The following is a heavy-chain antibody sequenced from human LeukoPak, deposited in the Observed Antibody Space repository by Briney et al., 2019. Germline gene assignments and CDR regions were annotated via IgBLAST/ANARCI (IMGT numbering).Heavy chain of an antibody. CDR2: IRYDGSNK. D-gene: IGHD3-3*01. V-gene: IGHV3-30*02. CDR1: GFTFSSYG. J-gene: IGHJ4*02. CDR3: AKTPVRRFPLYFDY. Sequence: QPGGSLRLSCAASGFTFSSYGMHWVRQAPGKGLEWVAFIRYDGSNKYYADSVKGRFTISRDNSKNTLYLQMNSLRAEDTAVYYCAKTPVRRFPLYFDYWGQGTLVTVSS.